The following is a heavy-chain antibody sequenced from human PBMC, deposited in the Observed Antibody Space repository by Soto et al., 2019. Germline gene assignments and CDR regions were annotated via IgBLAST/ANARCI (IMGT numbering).Heavy chain of an antibody. CDR1: GYSFTSYW. V-gene: IGHV5-51*01. CDR3: ARRGEDWLFGPGRKYYYYGMDV. J-gene: IGHJ6*02. CDR2: IYPGDSDT. D-gene: IGHD3-9*01. Sequence: GESLKISCKGSGYSFTSYWIGWVRQMPGKGLEWMGIIYPGDSDTRYSPSFQGQVTISADKSISTAYLQWSSLKASDTAMYYCARRGEDWLFGPGRKYYYYGMDVWGQGTTVTVSS.